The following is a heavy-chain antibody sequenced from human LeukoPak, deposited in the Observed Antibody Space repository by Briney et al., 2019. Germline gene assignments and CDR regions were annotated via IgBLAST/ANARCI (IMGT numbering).Heavy chain of an antibody. CDR2: IYYSGST. CDR1: GGSISSYY. V-gene: IGHV4-59*01. CDR3: ARNDYYYHDMDV. Sequence: SETLSLTCTVSGGSISSYYWSWIRQPPGKGLEWIGYIYYSGSTNYNPSLKSRVTISVDTSKNQFSLKLSSVTAADTAVYYCARNDYYYHDMDVWGQGTAVTVSS. J-gene: IGHJ6*02.